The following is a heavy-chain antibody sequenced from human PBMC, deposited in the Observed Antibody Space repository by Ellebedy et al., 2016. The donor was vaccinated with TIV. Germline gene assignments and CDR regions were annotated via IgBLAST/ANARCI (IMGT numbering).Heavy chain of an antibody. D-gene: IGHD4-17*01. Sequence: PGGSLRLSCAASGFTFSSYAMSWVRQAPGKGLEWVSAISGSGGSTYYGGSVKGRFAISRDNSKNTLYLQMNSLRAEDTAVYYCARDPTSYGDYFDYWGQGTLVTVSS. V-gene: IGHV3-23*01. J-gene: IGHJ4*02. CDR1: GFTFSSYA. CDR2: ISGSGGST. CDR3: ARDPTSYGDYFDY.